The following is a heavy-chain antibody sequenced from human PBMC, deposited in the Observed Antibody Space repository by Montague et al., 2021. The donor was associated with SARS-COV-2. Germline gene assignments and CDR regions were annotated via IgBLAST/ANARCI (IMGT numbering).Heavy chain of an antibody. CDR3: ARRGYSNSRLDDAFDI. J-gene: IGHJ3*02. V-gene: IGHV4-39*01. CDR2: IYRSGYT. CDR1: GGSISSSSYY. D-gene: IGHD6-13*01. Sequence: SETLSLTCTVSGGSISSSSYYWGWIRQPPGKGLEWIGSIYRSGYTFYSPSLKSRITMSVDTSKNQFSLELASVTAADTAAYYCARRGYSNSRLDDAFDIWGQGTMVIVSS.